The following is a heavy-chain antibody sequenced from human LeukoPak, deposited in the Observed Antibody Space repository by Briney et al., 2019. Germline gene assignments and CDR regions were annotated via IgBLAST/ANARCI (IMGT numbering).Heavy chain of an antibody. CDR2: ISGSGGST. J-gene: IGHJ4*02. V-gene: IGHV3-23*01. D-gene: IGHD3-10*01. Sequence: PGGSLRLSCAASGFTFSSYAMSWVRQAPGKGLEWVSAISGSGGSTYYADSVKGRFTISRDNSKNTLYLQMYSLRAEDTAVYYCAKGRTGSGSYWDYWGQGTLVTVSS. CDR1: GFTFSSYA. CDR3: AKGRTGSGSYWDY.